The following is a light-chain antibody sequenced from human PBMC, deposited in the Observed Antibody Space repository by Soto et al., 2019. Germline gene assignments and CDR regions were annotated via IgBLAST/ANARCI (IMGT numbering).Light chain of an antibody. CDR2: DNN. CDR1: SANIGNNY. V-gene: IGLV1-51*01. J-gene: IGLJ1*01. Sequence: QSVLAQPPSVSAAPGQKVTISCSGSSANIGNNYVSWYQQLPGTAPKLLIYDNNKRPSGIPDRFSGSKSGTSATLGITGLQTGDEADYYCAAWDDSLNGYVFXAGTKVTVL. CDR3: AAWDDSLNGYV.